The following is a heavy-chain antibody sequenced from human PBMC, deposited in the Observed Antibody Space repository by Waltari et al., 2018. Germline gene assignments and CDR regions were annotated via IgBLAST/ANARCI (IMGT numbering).Heavy chain of an antibody. CDR2: IGGTHSNI. J-gene: IGHJ5*02. D-gene: IGHD3-10*01. Sequence: EVRLAESGGGLVKPGGSLRLSCTASGFAFRDYDMNWVRQAPGTGLEWVSSIGGTHSNIFYADSVKGRFTVSRDNAKNSLYFQMDNLRAEDSGLYYCTRDLYGSGGDWFDPWGQGTLVTVSS. CDR1: GFAFRDYD. CDR3: TRDLYGSGGDWFDP. V-gene: IGHV3-21*01.